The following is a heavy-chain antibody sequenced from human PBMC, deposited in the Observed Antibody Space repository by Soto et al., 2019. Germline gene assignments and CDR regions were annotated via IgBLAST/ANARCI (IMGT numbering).Heavy chain of an antibody. J-gene: IGHJ4*02. D-gene: IGHD4-4*01. CDR2: IDYNGRA. CDR3: ARGPDHSKVGY. CDR1: DGSVTGYC. Sequence: QVQLQESGPGLVKPSETLPLTCSVSDGSVTGYCWSWIRQPPGKGLEWIGCIDYNGRAHYNPSLASPVTMSLATSNNHFSLKLGSVTTTDTAVYYCARGPDHSKVGYWGQGTLVTVSS. V-gene: IGHV4-59*02.